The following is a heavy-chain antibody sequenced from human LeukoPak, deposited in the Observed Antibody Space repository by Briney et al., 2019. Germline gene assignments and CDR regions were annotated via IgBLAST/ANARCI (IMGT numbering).Heavy chain of an antibody. CDR2: ISSSSSYI. Sequence: GGSLRLSCAASGFTFSSYGMHWVRQAPGKGLEWVSSISSSSSYIYYADSVKGRFTISRDNAKNSLYLQMNSLRAEDMAVYYCARDTVNWFDPWGQGTLVTVSS. V-gene: IGHV3-21*01. CDR1: GFTFSSYG. J-gene: IGHJ5*02. D-gene: IGHD4-11*01. CDR3: ARDTVNWFDP.